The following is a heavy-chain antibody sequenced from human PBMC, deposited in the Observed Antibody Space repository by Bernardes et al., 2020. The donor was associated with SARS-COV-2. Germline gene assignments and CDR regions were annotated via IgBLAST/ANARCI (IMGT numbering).Heavy chain of an antibody. J-gene: IGHJ3*02. V-gene: IGHV3-43*01. CDR3: AKPRYYDSSGYYSGAFDI. D-gene: IGHD3-22*01. Sequence: GGSLRLSCAASGFTFDDYTMHWVRQAPGKGLEWVSLISWDGGSTYYADSVKGRFTISRDNSKNSLYLQMNSLRTEDTALYYCAKPRYYDSSGYYSGAFDIWGQGTMVTVSS. CDR1: GFTFDDYT. CDR2: ISWDGGST.